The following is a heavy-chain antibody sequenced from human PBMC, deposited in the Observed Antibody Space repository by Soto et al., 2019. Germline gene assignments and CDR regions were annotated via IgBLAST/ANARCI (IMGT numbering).Heavy chain of an antibody. J-gene: IGHJ5*02. D-gene: IGHD2-2*01. CDR2: IYSGGST. CDR1: GFTVSSNY. V-gene: IGHV3-66*01. CDR3: ASERYCSSTTAVYRCGFDP. Sequence: GGSLRLSCAASGFTVSSNYMSWVRQAPGKGLEWVSVIYSGGSTYYADSVKGRFTISRDNSKNRLYLQMNSLRAEDTAVYYCASERYCSSTTAVYRCGFDPWGQGTLVTVSS.